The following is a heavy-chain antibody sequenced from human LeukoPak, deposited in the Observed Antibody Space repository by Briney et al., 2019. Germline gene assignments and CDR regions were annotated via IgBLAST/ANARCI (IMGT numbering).Heavy chain of an antibody. Sequence: PGGSLRLSCAAPGFTFSNAWMSWVRQAPGKGLEWVGRIKSKTDGGTTDYAAPVKGRFTISRDDSKNTLYLQMNSLKTEDTAVYYCTTRTYDFWSGVAFDIWGQGTMVTVSS. CDR1: GFTFSNAW. J-gene: IGHJ3*02. CDR2: IKSKTDGGTT. CDR3: TTRTYDFWSGVAFDI. D-gene: IGHD3-3*01. V-gene: IGHV3-15*01.